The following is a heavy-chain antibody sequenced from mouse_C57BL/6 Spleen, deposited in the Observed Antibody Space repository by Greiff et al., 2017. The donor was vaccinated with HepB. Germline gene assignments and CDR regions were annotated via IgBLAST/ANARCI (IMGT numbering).Heavy chain of an antibody. D-gene: IGHD1-1*01. CDR3: AIPYYYGSSYWYFDV. CDR1: GYTFTSYW. J-gene: IGHJ1*03. CDR2: IHPSDSDT. V-gene: IGHV1-74*01. Sequence: QVQLQQPGAELVKPGASVKVSCKASGYTFTSYWMHWVKQRPGQGLEWIGRIHPSDSDTNYNQKFKGKATLTVDKSSSTAYMQLSSLTSEDSAVYYWAIPYYYGSSYWYFDVWGTGTTVTVSS.